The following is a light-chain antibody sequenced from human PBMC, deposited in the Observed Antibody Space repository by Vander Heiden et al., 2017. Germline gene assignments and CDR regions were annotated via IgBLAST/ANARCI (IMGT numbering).Light chain of an antibody. CDR1: SSNIGSNT. CDR3: AAWDDSLNGPV. CDR2: SNN. Sequence: QSVLTQPPSASGTPGKRVTISCSGSSSNIGSNTVNWYQQLPGTAPNLLIYSNNQRPSGVPDRFSGSKSGTSASLAISGLQSEDEADYYCAAWDDSLNGPVFGGGTKLTVL. J-gene: IGLJ3*02. V-gene: IGLV1-44*01.